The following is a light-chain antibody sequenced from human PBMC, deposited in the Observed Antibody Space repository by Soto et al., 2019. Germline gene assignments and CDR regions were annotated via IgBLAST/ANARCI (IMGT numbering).Light chain of an antibody. CDR1: QTISSNN. J-gene: IGKJ1*01. CDR2: GTS. CDR3: QQYGSWT. V-gene: IGKV3-20*01. Sequence: EIVLTQSPGTLSVSPGERATLSCRASQTISSNNLAWYQQKPGQAPSLLIYGTSSRATGIPDRFSGSGSGTDFTLTISRLEPEYYAIYDCQQYGSWTFGQGTKVEIK.